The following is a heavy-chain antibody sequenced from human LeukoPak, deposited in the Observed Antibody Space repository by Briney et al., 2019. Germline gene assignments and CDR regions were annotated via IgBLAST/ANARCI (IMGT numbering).Heavy chain of an antibody. CDR1: GGSISSSSYY. J-gene: IGHJ5*02. V-gene: IGHV4-39*01. CDR2: IYYSGST. CDR3: ARTGAENIVVVPAAIARPNWFDP. Sequence: SETLSLTCTVSGGSISSSSYYWGWMRQPPGKGLEWIGSIYYSGSTYYNPSLKSRVTISVDTSKNQFSLKLSSVTAADTAVYYCARTGAENIVVVPAAIARPNWFDPWGQGTLVTVSS. D-gene: IGHD2-2*02.